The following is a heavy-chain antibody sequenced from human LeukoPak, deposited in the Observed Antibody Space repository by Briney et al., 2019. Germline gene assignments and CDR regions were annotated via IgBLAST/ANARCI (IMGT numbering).Heavy chain of an antibody. CDR1: GFSFSAYW. D-gene: IGHD2-15*01. CDR3: ARFGYVAAVDL. CDR2: INPAGTET. V-gene: IGHV3-7*01. Sequence: GGSLRLSCAASGFSFSAYWMTWVRQAPGTGLEWVGNINPAGTETYYVGPVKGRFTISRDNAKNLLYLQMNSLRAEDTAVYYCARFGYVAAVDLWGQGTLVTVSS. J-gene: IGHJ4*02.